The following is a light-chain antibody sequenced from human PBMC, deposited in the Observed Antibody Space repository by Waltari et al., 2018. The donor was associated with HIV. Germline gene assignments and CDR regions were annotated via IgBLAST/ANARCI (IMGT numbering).Light chain of an antibody. Sequence: QSALTQPASVSGYPGQAITISCPGSSRDVGSYNIVSWYQQHPGKAPKLMIYEGIKRPSGVSNRFSGSKSGNTASLTISGLQAEDEADYYCCSYAGSSNWVFGGGTKLTVL. CDR3: CSYAGSSNWV. CDR1: SRDVGSYNI. CDR2: EGI. V-gene: IGLV2-23*01. J-gene: IGLJ3*02.